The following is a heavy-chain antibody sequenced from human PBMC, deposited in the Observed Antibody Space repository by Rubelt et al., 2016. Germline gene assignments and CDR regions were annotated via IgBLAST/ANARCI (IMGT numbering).Heavy chain of an antibody. J-gene: IGHJ5*02. V-gene: IGHV5-10-1*01. CDR1: GYSFTSYW. CDR3: ARHAGDGGNSEDWFDP. Sequence: EVQLVQSGAEVKKPGESLRISCKGSGYSFTSYWISWVRQLPGKGLEWMVRIDPSDSYTNYSPSFQCHVTISADKSISTAYLQWSSLKASDTAMYYCARHAGDGGNSEDWFDPWGQGTLVTVSS. CDR2: IDPSDSYT. D-gene: IGHD4-23*01.